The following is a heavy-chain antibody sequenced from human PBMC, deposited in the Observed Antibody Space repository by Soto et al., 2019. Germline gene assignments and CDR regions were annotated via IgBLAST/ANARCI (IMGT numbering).Heavy chain of an antibody. D-gene: IGHD6-6*01. CDR1: GFTFSSHW. CDR3: ARDRPEILNPTDHPMFDY. Sequence: EVQLVESGGGLVQPGGSLRLSCAASGFTFSSHWMHWVRQVPGKGLVWVSRIKSDGSSTAYADSVKGRVTISRDNAKNTLYLQMNSLRVEDSAVYYCARDRPEILNPTDHPMFDYWGQGTLVTVSS. V-gene: IGHV3-74*01. CDR2: IKSDGSST. J-gene: IGHJ4*02.